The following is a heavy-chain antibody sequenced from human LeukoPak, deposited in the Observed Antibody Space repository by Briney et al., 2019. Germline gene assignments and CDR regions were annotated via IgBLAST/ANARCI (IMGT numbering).Heavy chain of an antibody. Sequence: GGSLRVSCAASGFSFSSYGMHWVRQAPGKGLEWVAVIWYDGSNKYYADSVKGRFTISRDNSKNTLYLQMNSLRAEDTAVYYCARDWTARKSYGDYDNWFDPWGQGTLVTVSS. CDR3: ARDWTARKSYGDYDNWFDP. J-gene: IGHJ5*02. D-gene: IGHD4-17*01. V-gene: IGHV3-33*08. CDR1: GFSFSSYG. CDR2: IWYDGSNK.